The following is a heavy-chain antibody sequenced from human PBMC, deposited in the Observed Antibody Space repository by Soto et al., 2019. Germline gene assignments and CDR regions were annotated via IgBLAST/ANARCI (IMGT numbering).Heavy chain of an antibody. Sequence: SETLSLTCSVSGGSISRYDWSWIRQPPGKGLEWIGYAYYSGDTGYNPSLQSRVTMAVDTSKNQVSLKLTSVTAADTAVYYCARDRSTYGGGGTGEVKENWFDPWGQGALVTVSS. D-gene: IGHD2-8*01. CDR1: GGSISRYD. CDR3: ARDRSTYGGGGTGEVKENWFDP. V-gene: IGHV4-59*01. CDR2: AYYSGDT. J-gene: IGHJ5*02.